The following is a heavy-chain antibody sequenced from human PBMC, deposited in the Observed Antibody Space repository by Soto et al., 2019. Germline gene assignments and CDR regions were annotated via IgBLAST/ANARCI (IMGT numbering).Heavy chain of an antibody. D-gene: IGHD1-1*01. V-gene: IGHV4-4*02. CDR2: IYHSGST. Sequence: QVQLQESGPGLVKPSGTLSLTCAVSGGSISSSNWWSWVRHPPGKGLEWIGEIYHSGSTNYNPSRKSRVTIPVDKSKDQFSLKLSSVTAADTAVYYCARDIGYPATAERWFDPWGQGTLVTVSS. CDR1: GGSISSSNW. J-gene: IGHJ5*02. CDR3: ARDIGYPATAERWFDP.